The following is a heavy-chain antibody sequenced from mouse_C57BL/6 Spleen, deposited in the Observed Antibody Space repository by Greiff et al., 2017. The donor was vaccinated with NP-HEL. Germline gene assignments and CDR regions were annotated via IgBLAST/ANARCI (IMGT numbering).Heavy chain of an antibody. Sequence: EVKLMESGGGLVKPGGSLKLSCAASGFTFSSYAMSWVRQTPEKRLEWVATISDGGSYTYYPDNVKGRFTISRDNAKNNLYLQMSHLKSEDTAMYYCARDRLTGTLDYWGQGTTLTVSS. V-gene: IGHV5-4*01. D-gene: IGHD4-1*01. CDR1: GFTFSSYA. CDR3: ARDRLTGTLDY. CDR2: ISDGGSYT. J-gene: IGHJ2*01.